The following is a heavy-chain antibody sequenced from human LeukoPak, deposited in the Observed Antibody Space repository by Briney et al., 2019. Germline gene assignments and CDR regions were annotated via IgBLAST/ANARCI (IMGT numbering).Heavy chain of an antibody. J-gene: IGHJ4*02. V-gene: IGHV3-15*01. D-gene: IGHD2-15*01. Sequence: PGGSLRLSCAASGFTFSNYAIYWVRQAPGKGLEWVGRIKSKTDGGTTDYAAPVKGRFTISRDDSKNTLYLQMNSLKTEDTAVYYCTTILGYCSGGSCYFWGQGTLVTVSS. CDR1: GFTFSNYA. CDR2: IKSKTDGGTT. CDR3: TTILGYCSGGSCYF.